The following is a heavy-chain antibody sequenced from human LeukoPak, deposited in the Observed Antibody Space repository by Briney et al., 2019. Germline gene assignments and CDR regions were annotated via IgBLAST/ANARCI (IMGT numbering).Heavy chain of an antibody. CDR1: GFTSSSYW. V-gene: IGHV3-74*01. Sequence: GGSLRLSCPASGFTSSSYWMHCVRQVPGKGLVWVSRISGDGTGRNYADSVKGRFTISRDDAKNTVDLQMNSLRGEDTAVYYCVRGREAYGWFDPWGQGTLVTVSS. CDR3: VRGREAYGWFDP. CDR2: ISGDGTGR. J-gene: IGHJ5*02. D-gene: IGHD2-21*01.